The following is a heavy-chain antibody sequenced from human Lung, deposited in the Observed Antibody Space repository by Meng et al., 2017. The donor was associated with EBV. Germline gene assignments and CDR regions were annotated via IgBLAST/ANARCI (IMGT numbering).Heavy chain of an antibody. CDR3: AKGSYSSPTYYFDY. D-gene: IGHD5-18*01. J-gene: IGHJ4*02. CDR2: IYHGGST. V-gene: IGHV4-4*02. CDR1: GGSISSINW. Sequence: QVQLQESGPGLVKPSETLSLTCAVSGGSISSINWWTWVRQPPGKGLEWIGEIYHGGSTNYNPSLKSRVTISVDKSKNQFSLKLSSVTAADTAVYYCAKGSYSSPTYYFDYWGQGTLVTVSS.